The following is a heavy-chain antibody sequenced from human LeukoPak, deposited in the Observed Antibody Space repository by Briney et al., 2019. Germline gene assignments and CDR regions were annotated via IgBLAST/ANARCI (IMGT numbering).Heavy chain of an antibody. CDR1: GASISDYY. Sequence: PSETLSLTCTVSGASISDYYWIWIRQPAGKGLEWIGLIYTSGNTNYNPSLKSRVTMSVDTSKNHFSLKLSSVTAADTAVYYCARVRGITSMAYFDYWGQGTLVTVSS. V-gene: IGHV4-4*07. CDR2: IYTSGNT. J-gene: IGHJ4*02. D-gene: IGHD5-18*01. CDR3: ARVRGITSMAYFDY.